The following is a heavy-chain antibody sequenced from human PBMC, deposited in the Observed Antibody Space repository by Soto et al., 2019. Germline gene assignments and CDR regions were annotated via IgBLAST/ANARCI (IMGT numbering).Heavy chain of an antibody. J-gene: IGHJ4*02. D-gene: IGHD6-13*01. V-gene: IGHV3-23*01. CDR1: GLTFSSYA. Sequence: PGGSLRLSCAVSGLTFSSYAMSWVRQGPGKGLEWVSTISGSGGSTYYADSVKGRFTISRDNSRDTLCLQMNNLRAEGTAVYYCAKGTVGSTLQPYYFGFWGQGTLVTVSS. CDR2: ISGSGGST. CDR3: AKGTVGSTLQPYYFGF.